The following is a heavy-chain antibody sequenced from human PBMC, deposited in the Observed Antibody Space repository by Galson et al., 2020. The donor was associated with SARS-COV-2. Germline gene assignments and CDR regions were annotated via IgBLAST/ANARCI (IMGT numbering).Heavy chain of an antibody. CDR1: GGSVSSGSYY. Sequence: SETLSLTCTVSGGSVSSGSYYWSWIRQPPGKGLEWIGYIYYSGSTNYNPSLKSRVTISVDTSKNQFSLKLSSVTAADTAVYYCAREVAAAVIRGGFDYWGQGTLVTVSS. J-gene: IGHJ4*02. CDR3: AREVAAAVIRGGFDY. D-gene: IGHD6-13*01. CDR2: IYYSGST. V-gene: IGHV4-61*01.